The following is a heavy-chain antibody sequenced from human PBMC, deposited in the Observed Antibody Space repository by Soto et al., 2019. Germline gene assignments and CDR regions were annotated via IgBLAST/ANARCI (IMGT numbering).Heavy chain of an antibody. CDR1: GYSFTSYW. V-gene: IGHV5-10-1*01. Sequence: GESLKISCKGSGYSFTSYWISWVRQMPGKGLEWMGRIDPSDSYTNYSPSFQGHVTISADKSISTAYLQWSSLKASDTAMYYCARHLFSSGWYYDWLDPSGPGTLLPFST. CDR3: ARHLFSSGWYYDWLDP. CDR2: IDPSDSYT. D-gene: IGHD6-19*01. J-gene: IGHJ5*02.